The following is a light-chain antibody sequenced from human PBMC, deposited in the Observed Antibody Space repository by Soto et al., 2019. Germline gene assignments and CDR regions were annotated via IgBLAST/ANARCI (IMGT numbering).Light chain of an antibody. V-gene: IGLV2-14*01. CDR3: SSFASTHTYV. Sequence: QSPLAHPASVSGSPGQSITISCTGTSSDVAFYNHVSWYQQHPGKAPKLLIYEVNNRPSGVSHRFSGSKSGNTASLTISGLQAEDEADYYCSSFASTHTYVFGTGTKVTVL. CDR1: SSDVAFYNH. J-gene: IGLJ1*01. CDR2: EVN.